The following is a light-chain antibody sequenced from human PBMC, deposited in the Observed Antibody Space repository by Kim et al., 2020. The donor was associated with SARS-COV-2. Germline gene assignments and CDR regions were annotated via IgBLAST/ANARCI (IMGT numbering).Light chain of an antibody. Sequence: EIVLTQSPATLSLSPGERATLSCRASQSVSSYLAWYQQKPGQAPSLLIYDASNRATGIPARFSGSGSGTDFTLTISSLEPEDFAVYYCQQRSNWPSITFGQGKRLEIK. J-gene: IGKJ5*01. CDR1: QSVSSY. CDR3: QQRSNWPSIT. V-gene: IGKV3-11*01. CDR2: DAS.